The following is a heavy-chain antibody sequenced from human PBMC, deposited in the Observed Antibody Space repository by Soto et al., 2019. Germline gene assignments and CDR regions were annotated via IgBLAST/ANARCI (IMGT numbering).Heavy chain of an antibody. CDR2: IYYSGST. Sequence: PSETLSLTCTVSGGSISSYYWSWIRQPPGKGLEWIGYIYYSGSTNYNPSLKSRVTISVDTSKNQFSLKLSSVTAADTAVYYCARDCGYYGSGRSYNYYYCGMDVWGQGTTVTVSS. V-gene: IGHV4-59*01. CDR1: GGSISSYY. CDR3: ARDCGYYGSGRSYNYYYCGMDV. D-gene: IGHD3-10*01. J-gene: IGHJ6*02.